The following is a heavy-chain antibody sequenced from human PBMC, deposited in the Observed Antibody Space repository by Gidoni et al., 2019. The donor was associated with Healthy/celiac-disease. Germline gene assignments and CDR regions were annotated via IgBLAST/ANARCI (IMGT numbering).Heavy chain of an antibody. CDR2: IWYDGSNK. CDR3: ARDRRYYDFWSGYYDYYYYYGMDV. V-gene: IGHV3-33*01. Sequence: QVQLVESGGGVVQPGRSLRLSCAASGFIFSSYGMHWVRQAPGKGLEWVAGIWYDGSNKYYADSVKGRFTISRDNSKNTLYLQMNSLRAEDTAVYYCARDRRYYDFWSGYYDYYYYYGMDVWGQGTTVTVSS. CDR1: GFIFSSYG. D-gene: IGHD3-3*01. J-gene: IGHJ6*02.